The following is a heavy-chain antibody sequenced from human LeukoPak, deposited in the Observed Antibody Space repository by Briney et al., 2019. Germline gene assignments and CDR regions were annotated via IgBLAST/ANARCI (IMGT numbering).Heavy chain of an antibody. D-gene: IGHD2-15*01. Sequence: GASVKVSCKASGGTFSSYAISWVRQAPGQGLEWMGGIIPIFGTANYAQKFQGRVTITADESTSTAYMELSSLRSEDTAVYYCARSDGYCSGGSCYSFDYWGQGTLVTVSS. V-gene: IGHV1-69*13. J-gene: IGHJ4*02. CDR1: GGTFSSYA. CDR3: ARSDGYCSGGSCYSFDY. CDR2: IIPIFGTA.